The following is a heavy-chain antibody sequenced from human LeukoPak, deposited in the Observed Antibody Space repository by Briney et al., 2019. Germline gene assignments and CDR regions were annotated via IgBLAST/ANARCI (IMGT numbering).Heavy chain of an antibody. Sequence: GGSLRLSCAASGSSGTTNYMSWVRQAPGKGLEFVSIVYGGDTTVYADSVKGRFTISRDNAKNSLYLQMNSLRAEDTAVYYCARDFFASTWLQFRQNPTGVNYWGQGTLVTVSS. CDR1: GSSGTTNY. D-gene: IGHD5-24*01. CDR3: ARDFFASTWLQFRQNPTGVNY. CDR2: VYGGDTT. V-gene: IGHV3-53*01. J-gene: IGHJ4*02.